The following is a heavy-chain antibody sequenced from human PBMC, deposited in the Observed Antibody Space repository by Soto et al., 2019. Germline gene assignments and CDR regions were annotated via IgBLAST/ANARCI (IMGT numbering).Heavy chain of an antibody. V-gene: IGHV3-48*02. CDR2: ISSSSSTI. D-gene: IGHD4-17*01. J-gene: IGHJ6*02. CDR3: ARAETYYYGDYYYYGMDV. Sequence: GALRLSCAASGFTFSSYSMNWVRQAPGKGLEWVSYISSSSSTIYYADSVKGRFTISRDNAKNSLYLQMNSLRDEDTAVYYCARAETYYYGDYYYYGMDVWGQGTTVTVSS. CDR1: GFTFSSYS.